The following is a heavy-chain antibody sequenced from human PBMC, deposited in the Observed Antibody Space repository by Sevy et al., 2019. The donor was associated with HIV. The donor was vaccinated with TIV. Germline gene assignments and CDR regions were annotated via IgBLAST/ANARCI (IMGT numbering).Heavy chain of an antibody. V-gene: IGHV4-4*07. J-gene: IGHJ4*02. CDR3: ARYSGRDAPREVYFDY. CDR1: GGSISSYY. CDR2: IYTSGST. D-gene: IGHD1-26*01. Sequence: SETLSLTCTVSGGSISSYYWSWIRQPAGKGLEWIGRIYTSGSTNYNPSLKSRVTMSVDTSKNQFSLKLSSVTAADTAVHYCARYSGRDAPREVYFDYWGQGTLVTVS.